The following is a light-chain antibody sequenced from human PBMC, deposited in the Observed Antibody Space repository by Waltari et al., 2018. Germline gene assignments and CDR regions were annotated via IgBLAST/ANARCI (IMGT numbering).Light chain of an antibody. V-gene: IGLV2-14*02. CDR1: SSDVGSYNS. Sequence: QSALTQPASVSGSPGQSITISCTGTSSDVGSYNSVSWYQQHPGKGPKLILYEVNKRPPGVVSRVPGSKSGNTASLTVSGLQAEDEADYYCSSFAGSNILLFGGGTKLTVL. J-gene: IGLJ3*02. CDR3: SSFAGSNILL. CDR2: EVN.